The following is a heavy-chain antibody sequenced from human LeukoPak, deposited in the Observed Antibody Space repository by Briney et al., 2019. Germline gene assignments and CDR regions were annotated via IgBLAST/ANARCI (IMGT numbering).Heavy chain of an antibody. V-gene: IGHV3-7*01. CDR1: GFSFTSYW. CDR2: IKQDGSEK. CDR3: ARAASEGEFDY. D-gene: IGHD3-16*01. J-gene: IGHJ4*02. Sequence: GGSLRLSCAASGFSFTSYWMSWVRQAPGKGLEWVANIKQDGSEKYYVDSVKGRFTISRDNAKNSLYLQMNSLRAEDTAVYYCARAASEGEFDYWGQGTLVTVSS.